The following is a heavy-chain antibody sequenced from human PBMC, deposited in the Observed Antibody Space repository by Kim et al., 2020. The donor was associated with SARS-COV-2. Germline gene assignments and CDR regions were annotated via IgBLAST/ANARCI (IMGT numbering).Heavy chain of an antibody. J-gene: IGHJ4*02. D-gene: IGHD2-21*01. V-gene: IGHV3-7*01. CDR2: IKEDGRQK. CDR1: GFTFSNYW. Sequence: RGSLRLSCAASGFTFSNYWMSWVRQAPGEGLEWVANIKEDGRQKNYVDSVRGRFTISRDNAKNSLYLQMNSLRAEDTAVYYCARARTYCGGDCSDYWGQGTLVTVSS. CDR3: ARARTYCGGDCSDY.